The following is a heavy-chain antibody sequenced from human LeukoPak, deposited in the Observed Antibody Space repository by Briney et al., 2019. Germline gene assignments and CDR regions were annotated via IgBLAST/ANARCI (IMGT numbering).Heavy chain of an antibody. CDR2: ISYDGSNK. V-gene: IGHV3-30*01. CDR1: GFTFSSYA. D-gene: IGHD6-6*01. Sequence: GALRLSCAASGFTFSSYAMHWVRQAPGKGLEWVAVISYDGSNKYYADSVKGRFTISRDNSKNTLYLQMNTLRPEDTAVYYCGRESDSSSSVDYWGEGTLVTVSS. J-gene: IGHJ4*02. CDR3: GRESDSSSSVDY.